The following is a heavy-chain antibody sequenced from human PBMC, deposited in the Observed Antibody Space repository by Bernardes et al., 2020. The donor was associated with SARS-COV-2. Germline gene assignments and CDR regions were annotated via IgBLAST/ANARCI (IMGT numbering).Heavy chain of an antibody. Sequence: SFPASGYTFTSYGISWVRQAPGQGLEWMGWISAYNGNTNYAQKLQGRVTMTTDTSTSTAYMELRSLRSDDTAVYYCARDHGSDSGFDLWGEGTLVTVSS. CDR2: ISAYNGNT. V-gene: IGHV1-18*01. CDR1: GYTFTSYG. CDR3: ARDHGSDSGFDL. D-gene: IGHD6-25*01. J-gene: IGHJ5*02.